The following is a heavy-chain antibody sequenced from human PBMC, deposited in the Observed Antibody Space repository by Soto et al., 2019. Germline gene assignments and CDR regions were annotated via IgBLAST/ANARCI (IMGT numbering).Heavy chain of an antibody. CDR3: ARDYCSGGSCYSGGDY. D-gene: IGHD2-15*01. V-gene: IGHV3-11*01. CDR2: ISSSGSTI. Sequence: QVQLVESGGGLVKPGGSLRLSCAASGFTISDYYMSRIRQAPGKGLEWVSYISSSGSTIYYADSVKGRFTISRDNAKNSLYLQMNSLRAEDTAVYYCARDYCSGGSCYSGGDYWGQGTLVTVSS. J-gene: IGHJ4*02. CDR1: GFTISDYY.